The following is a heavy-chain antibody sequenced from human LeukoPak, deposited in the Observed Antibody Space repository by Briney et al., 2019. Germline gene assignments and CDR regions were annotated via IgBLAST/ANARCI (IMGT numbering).Heavy chain of an antibody. CDR1: GGSISSDNW. CDR3: ATNGWYCLDH. J-gene: IGHJ1*01. CDR2: IYHSGST. D-gene: IGHD6-19*01. V-gene: IGHV4-4*02. Sequence: SGTLSLTCAVSGGSISSDNWWSWVRQSPGKGLEWIGEIYHSGSTNYNPSLQSRVTISVDKSNNHFSLRLTSVTAADTAVYYCATNGWYCLDHWGQGALVTVSS.